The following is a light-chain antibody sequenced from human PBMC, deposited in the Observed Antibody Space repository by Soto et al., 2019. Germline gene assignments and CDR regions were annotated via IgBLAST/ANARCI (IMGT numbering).Light chain of an antibody. CDR3: QFYDSSLSAWV. J-gene: IGLJ3*02. CDR2: ANS. CDR1: SSNIGAGYD. V-gene: IGLV1-40*01. Sequence: QSVLTQPPSVSGAPGQRVTISCTESSSNIGAGYDVHWYQQLPGTAPKLLIYANSNRPSGVPDRFSGSKSGTSASLAITGLQAEDEADYYCQFYDSSLSAWVFGGGTKLTVL.